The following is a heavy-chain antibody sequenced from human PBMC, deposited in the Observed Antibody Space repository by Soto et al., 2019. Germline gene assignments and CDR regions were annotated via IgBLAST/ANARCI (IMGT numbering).Heavy chain of an antibody. CDR1: GFIFSDYW. CDR2: INQDGSEK. CDR3: ARRGIGVAGIFDY. Sequence: GGSLRLSCVASGFIFSDYWRNWVRQAPGKGLEWVARINQDGSEKYYVDSVRGRLTISRDNAKNSLSVQMDSLRAEDTAIYYCARRGIGVAGIFDYWGQGILVTVSS. J-gene: IGHJ4*02. D-gene: IGHD6-19*01. V-gene: IGHV3-7*03.